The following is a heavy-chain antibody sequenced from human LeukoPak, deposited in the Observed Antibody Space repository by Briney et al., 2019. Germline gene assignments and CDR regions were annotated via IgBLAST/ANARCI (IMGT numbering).Heavy chain of an antibody. D-gene: IGHD3-10*01. CDR1: GFTVSSNY. CDR2: IYSGGST. Sequence: GSLRLSCIASGFTVSSNYMTWVRQAPGKGLEWVSIIYSGGSTYYADSVKGRFTISRDNSKNTLYLQMNSLRAEDTAVYYCARGGAMIRGVFDYWGQGTLVTVSS. V-gene: IGHV3-66*01. CDR3: ARGGAMIRGVFDY. J-gene: IGHJ4*02.